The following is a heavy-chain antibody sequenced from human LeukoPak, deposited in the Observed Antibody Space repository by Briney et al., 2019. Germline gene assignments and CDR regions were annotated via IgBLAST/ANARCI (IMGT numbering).Heavy chain of an antibody. Sequence: GESLKISCEGSGGSFTKFWIGWVRQMPGKGLELMGIIYPADSDTRYSPSFQGQVTISADKSISTAYLQWSSLKTLDTAMYYCARLPHCGSDCYPNWFDSWGQGTLVTVSS. CDR1: GGSFTKFW. D-gene: IGHD2-21*02. CDR2: IYPADSDT. V-gene: IGHV5-51*01. J-gene: IGHJ5*01. CDR3: ARLPHCGSDCYPNWFDS.